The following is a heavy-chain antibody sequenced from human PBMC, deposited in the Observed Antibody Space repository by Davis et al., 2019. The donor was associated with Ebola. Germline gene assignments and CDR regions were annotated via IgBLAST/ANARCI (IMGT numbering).Heavy chain of an antibody. CDR1: GFTFSSYS. V-gene: IGHV3-21*01. CDR2: ITVTSNYT. J-gene: IGHJ4*02. D-gene: IGHD3-22*01. CDR3: AREADYYDSSGYSHYFDY. Sequence: GESLKISCAASGFTFSSYSMNWVRQAPGKGLEWVSSITVTSNYTYYADSVKGRFTISRDNAKNSLYLQMNSLRAEDTAVYYCAREADYYDSSGYSHYFDYWGQGTLVPSPQ.